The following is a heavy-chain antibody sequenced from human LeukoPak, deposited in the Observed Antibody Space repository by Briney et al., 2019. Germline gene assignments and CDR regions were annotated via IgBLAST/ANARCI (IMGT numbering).Heavy chain of an antibody. CDR3: ATDVLGGFFDY. J-gene: IGHJ4*02. Sequence: PGGSLRLSCAASGFTFSNYWMSWIRQAPGRGLEWVANIKQDESEKYYVDSVKGRFTISRDNAKNSVYLQMNSLRADDTAVCYCATDVLGGFFDYWGQGTLVTVSS. V-gene: IGHV3-7*01. CDR1: GFTFSNYW. D-gene: IGHD1-26*01. CDR2: IKQDESEK.